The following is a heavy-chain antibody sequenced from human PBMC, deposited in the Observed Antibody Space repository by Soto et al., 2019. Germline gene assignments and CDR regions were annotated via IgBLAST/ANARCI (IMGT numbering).Heavy chain of an antibody. V-gene: IGHV4-59*02. CDR2: TAYTGNT. CDR1: GGSVTSYH. Sequence: SETLSLTCVVSGGSVTSYHWSWIRQFPGKGLEWIAYTAYTGNTNYNPSLKSRVTISIDTTKNQLSLKLTSMTAADTAVYYCARQALLPATAMGDSLYYFDYWGQGTLVTVSS. CDR3: ARQALLPATAMGDSLYYFDY. J-gene: IGHJ4*02. D-gene: IGHD2-2*01.